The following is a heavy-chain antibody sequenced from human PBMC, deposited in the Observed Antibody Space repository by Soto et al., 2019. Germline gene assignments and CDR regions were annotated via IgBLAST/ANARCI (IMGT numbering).Heavy chain of an antibody. CDR1: SGSFSGYY. D-gene: IGHD6-6*01. CDR3: ARAPKVSGSSQTRPDF. Sequence: SETLSLTCSIYSGSFSGYYWSWIRQPPGKGLEWIGEISQSGNTNYSPSLRSRVSMSIDTSKKQFSLNLASVSAADTAVYYCARAPKVSGSSQTRPDFWGQGTLVTVSS. V-gene: IGHV4-34*01. CDR2: ISQSGNT. J-gene: IGHJ4*02.